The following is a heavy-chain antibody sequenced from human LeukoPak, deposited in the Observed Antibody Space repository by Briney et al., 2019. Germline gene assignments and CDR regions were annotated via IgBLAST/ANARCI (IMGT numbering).Heavy chain of an antibody. CDR2: IKRDGSEK. V-gene: IGHV3-7*03. CDR1: GFTFSNYW. D-gene: IGHD6-19*01. CDR3: VRDGNSGWHFDH. J-gene: IGHJ4*02. Sequence: PGGSLRLSCEASGFTFSNYWMSWVRQAPGKGLEWVANIKRDGSEKYFVDSVKGRFTISRDNAKNSMFLQMNSLRAEDTALYYCVRDGNSGWHFDHWGQGTLVAASS.